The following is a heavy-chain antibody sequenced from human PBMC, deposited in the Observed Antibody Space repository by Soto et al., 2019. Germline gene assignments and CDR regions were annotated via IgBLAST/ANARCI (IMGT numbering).Heavy chain of an antibody. CDR2: IYYSGST. J-gene: IGHJ4*02. D-gene: IGHD1-1*01. Sequence: QVQLQESGPGLVKPSQTLSLTCTVSGGSISSGDYYWSWIRQPPGKVLEWIGYIYYSGSTYYNPSLKSRVTISVDTSTHQFSLKLSSVTAADTAVYYCARERVPIASPDAYFDYWGQGTLVTVSS. CDR1: GGSISSGDYY. CDR3: ARERVPIASPDAYFDY. V-gene: IGHV4-30-4*01.